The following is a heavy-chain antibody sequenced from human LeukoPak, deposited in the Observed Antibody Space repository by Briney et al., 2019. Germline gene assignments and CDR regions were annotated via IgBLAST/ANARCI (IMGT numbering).Heavy chain of an antibody. CDR2: VKPNSGDT. V-gene: IGHV1-2*02. CDR3: ARANPLYCSSTTCLFDY. Sequence: KGSCKAFWKTLPRQYIHLVGKAPWERVEWVGWVKPNSGDTNYAQKFQGRVTMTRDTSISTAHMGLSRLRSDDTAVYYCARANPLYCSSTTCLFDYWGQGTLVTVSS. D-gene: IGHD2-2*01. J-gene: IGHJ4*02. CDR1: WKTLPRQY.